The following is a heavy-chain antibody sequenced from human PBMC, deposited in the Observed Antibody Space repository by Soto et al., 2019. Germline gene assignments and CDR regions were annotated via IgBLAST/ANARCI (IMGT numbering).Heavy chain of an antibody. Sequence: HVQLQESGPGLVMPSGTLSLTCTVSGGSIIGTYWSWIRQPAGEGLEWVGRIYSSGSTNYNPSLKSRVTMWVDKSKDQFSLRVTSVTAADTAVYYCVRGESQWDPTRYFDLWGRGTQVTVSS. J-gene: IGHJ2*01. D-gene: IGHD1-26*01. CDR3: VRGESQWDPTRYFDL. CDR2: IYSSGST. V-gene: IGHV4-4*07. CDR1: GGSIIGTY.